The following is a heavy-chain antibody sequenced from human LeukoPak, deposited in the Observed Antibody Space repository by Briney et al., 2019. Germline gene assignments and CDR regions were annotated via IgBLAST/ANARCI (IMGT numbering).Heavy chain of an antibody. CDR3: ARGRGAYCGGDCSYFDY. D-gene: IGHD2-21*02. V-gene: IGHV1-8*02. Sequence: GASVRASCKASGYTLTSYDINWVRQATGQGLEWMGWMNPNSGNTGYAQKFQGRVTMTRNTSISTAYMELSSLRSEDTAVYYCARGRGAYCGGDCSYFDYWGQGTLVTVSS. J-gene: IGHJ4*02. CDR2: MNPNSGNT. CDR1: GYTLTSYD.